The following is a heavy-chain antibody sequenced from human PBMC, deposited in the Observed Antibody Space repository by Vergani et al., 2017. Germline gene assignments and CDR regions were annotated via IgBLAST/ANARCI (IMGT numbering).Heavy chain of an antibody. CDR1: GFTFSSYA. J-gene: IGHJ4*02. Sequence: EVQLLESGGGLVQPGGSLRLSCAASGFTFSSYAMSWVRQAPGKGLEWVSVIYSGGSSTYYADSVKGRFTISRDNSKNTLYLQMNSLRAEDTAVYYCAKGASTLSTPPFFDYWGQGTLVTVSS. D-gene: IGHD5/OR15-5a*01. V-gene: IGHV3-23*03. CDR2: IYSGGSST. CDR3: AKGASTLSTPPFFDY.